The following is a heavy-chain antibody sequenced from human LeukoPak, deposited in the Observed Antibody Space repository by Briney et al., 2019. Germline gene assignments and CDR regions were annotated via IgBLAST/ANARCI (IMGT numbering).Heavy chain of an antibody. J-gene: IGHJ4*01. CDR1: GGSISSGDYY. CDR3: ARVLSGSNFDS. CDR2: IYYSGST. Sequence: PSETLSLTCTVSGGSISSGDYYWSWIRQPPGKGLEWIGYIYYSGSTYYNPSLKSRVTISVDTSKNQFSLKLSSVTAADTAVNYCARVLSGSNFDSWGHGTLVTVSS. D-gene: IGHD3-22*01. V-gene: IGHV4-30-4*01.